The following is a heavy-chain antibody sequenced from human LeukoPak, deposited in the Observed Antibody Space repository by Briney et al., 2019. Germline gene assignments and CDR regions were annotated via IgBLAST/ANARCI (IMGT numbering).Heavy chain of an antibody. Sequence: SSETLSPTCAVYGGSITGYYWSWIRQTPGRGLEWVGEIHYSGATSYNPSLKSRATISTDTSKNQFSLRLSSVTAADTAVYYCARGNILTGYCFDFWGQGALVTVSS. CDR1: GGSITGYY. V-gene: IGHV4-34*01. D-gene: IGHD3-9*01. CDR3: ARGNILTGYCFDF. J-gene: IGHJ4*02. CDR2: IHYSGAT.